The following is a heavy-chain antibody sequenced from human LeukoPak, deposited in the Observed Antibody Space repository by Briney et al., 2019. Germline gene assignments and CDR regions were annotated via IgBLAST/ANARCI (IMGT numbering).Heavy chain of an antibody. V-gene: IGHV3-30*18. J-gene: IGHJ4*02. Sequence: GGSLRLSCAASGFTFSDYEMNWVRQAPGKGLEWVAVISYEGRTMYYGDSVKGRFTISRDNSRNTLFLQMNSMSPDDTAVYYCAKEGTAQISTWYDNWGQGTLVTVSS. CDR1: GFTFSDYE. D-gene: IGHD2-2*01. CDR3: AKEGTAQISTWYDN. CDR2: ISYEGRTM.